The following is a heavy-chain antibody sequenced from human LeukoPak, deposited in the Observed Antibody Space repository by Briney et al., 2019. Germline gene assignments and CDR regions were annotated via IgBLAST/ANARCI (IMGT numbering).Heavy chain of an antibody. CDR3: ARSLSPYSSSWYVFPPPQDAFDI. V-gene: IGHV3-7*01. CDR1: GFTFSSYW. D-gene: IGHD6-13*01. J-gene: IGHJ3*02. CDR2: IKQDGSEK. Sequence: GGSLRLSCAASGFTFSSYWMSWVRQAPGKGLEWVANIKQDGSEKYYVDSVKGRFTISRDNAKNSLYLQMNSLRAEDTAVYYCARSLSPYSSSWYVFPPPQDAFDIWGQGTMVTVSS.